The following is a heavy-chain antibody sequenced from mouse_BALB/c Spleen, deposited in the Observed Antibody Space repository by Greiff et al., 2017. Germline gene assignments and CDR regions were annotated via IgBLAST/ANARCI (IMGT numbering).Heavy chain of an antibody. J-gene: IGHJ4*01. Sequence: VMLVESGPGLVAPSQSLSITCTVSGFSLTSYGVHWVRQPPGKGLEWLGVIWAGGSTNYNSALMSRLSISKDNSKSQVFLKMNSLQTDDTAMYYCARAYYGNYGDAMDYWGQGTSVTVSS. CDR1: GFSLTSYG. V-gene: IGHV2-9*02. CDR2: IWAGGST. D-gene: IGHD2-10*01. CDR3: ARAYYGNYGDAMDY.